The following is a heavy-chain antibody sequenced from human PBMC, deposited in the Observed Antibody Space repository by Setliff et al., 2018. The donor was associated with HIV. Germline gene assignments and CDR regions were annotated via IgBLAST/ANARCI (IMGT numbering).Heavy chain of an antibody. CDR1: GFTFSSYS. CDR3: AREGNWGEGDYYYMDV. V-gene: IGHV3-21*01. D-gene: IGHD7-27*01. J-gene: IGHJ6*03. Sequence: LRLSCAASGFTFSSYSMNWVRQAPGKGLEWVSSISSSSSYIYYADSVKGRFTISRDNAKNSLYLQMNSLRAEDTAVYYCAREGNWGEGDYYYMDVWGKGTTVTVSS. CDR2: ISSSSSYI.